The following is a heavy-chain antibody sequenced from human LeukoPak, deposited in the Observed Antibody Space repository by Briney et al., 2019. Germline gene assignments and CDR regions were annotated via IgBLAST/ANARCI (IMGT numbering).Heavy chain of an antibody. Sequence: SETLSLTCTVSGVSISSYYWSWIRQPAGKGLEWIGRIYTSGSTNYNPSLKSRVTMSVDTSKNQFSLKLSSVTAADTAVYYCARDASSSWLLYYYGMDVWGQGTTVTVSS. V-gene: IGHV4-4*07. CDR3: ARDASSSWLLYYYGMDV. J-gene: IGHJ6*02. D-gene: IGHD6-13*01. CDR1: GVSISSYY. CDR2: IYTSGST.